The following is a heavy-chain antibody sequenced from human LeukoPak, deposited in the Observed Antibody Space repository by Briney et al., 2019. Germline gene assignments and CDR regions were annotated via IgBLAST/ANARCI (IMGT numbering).Heavy chain of an antibody. CDR3: TRYGFSSSWQGGWHAFDI. Sequence: RASVNVSCTASGYTLTSHYMHWVRQAPGQGLEWMGIINPTVGDTIYAQKFQGRVTMTRDMSTSTVYMELSSLRSDDTAVYYCTRYGFSSSWQGGWHAFDIWGQGTMVTVSS. J-gene: IGHJ3*02. D-gene: IGHD6-13*01. CDR2: INPTVGDT. CDR1: GYTLTSHY. V-gene: IGHV1-46*01.